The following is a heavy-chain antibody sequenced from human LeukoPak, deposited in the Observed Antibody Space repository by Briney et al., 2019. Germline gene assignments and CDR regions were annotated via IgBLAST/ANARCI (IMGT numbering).Heavy chain of an antibody. CDR1: GYTFTSYY. J-gene: IGHJ4*02. V-gene: IGHV1-8*02. Sequence: GASVKVSCKASGYTFTSYYMHWVRQAPGQGLEWMGWMNPNSGNTGYAQKFQGRVTVTGNTSISTAYMELSGLRSEDTAVYFCARRPYKYYDILTGYYRSEFEYWGQGTLVTVSS. D-gene: IGHD3-9*01. CDR2: MNPNSGNT. CDR3: ARRPYKYYDILTGYYRSEFEY.